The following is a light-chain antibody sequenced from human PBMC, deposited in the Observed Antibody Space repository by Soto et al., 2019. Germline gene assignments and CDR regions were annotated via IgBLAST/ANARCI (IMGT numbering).Light chain of an antibody. CDR2: EVT. Sequence: QSALTQPASVYGSPGQSITISCTGTSSDAGGFNYVSWYQQHPGKAPKLMIYEVTNRPSGVSNRFSGSKSGNTASLTISGLQAEDEADYYCSSYTSTSTPLFGGGTKLTVL. CDR3: SSYTSTSTPL. J-gene: IGLJ2*01. CDR1: SSDAGGFNY. V-gene: IGLV2-14*01.